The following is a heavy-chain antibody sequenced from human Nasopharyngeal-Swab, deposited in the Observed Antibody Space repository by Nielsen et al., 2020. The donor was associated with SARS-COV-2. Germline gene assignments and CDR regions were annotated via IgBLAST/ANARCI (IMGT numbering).Heavy chain of an antibody. CDR2: FRSQGNNYAT. Sequence: GRSLRLSCAASGFTFSDPAIHWVRQAPGKGLGWVGRFRSQGNNYATAYSASVKGRFIIFRDAPTNTAYLQMNSLKTEDTAMDYCTRCGGGCYSGRDYWGQGTLVTVSS. CDR1: GFTFSDPA. D-gene: IGHD2-15*01. CDR3: TRCGGGCYSGRDY. J-gene: IGHJ4*02. V-gene: IGHV3-73*01.